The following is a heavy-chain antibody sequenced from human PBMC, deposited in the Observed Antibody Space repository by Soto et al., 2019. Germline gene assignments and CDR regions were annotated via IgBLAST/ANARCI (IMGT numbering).Heavy chain of an antibody. V-gene: IGHV4-34*01. CDR1: GGSFSGYY. Sequence: SQTLSLTCAVYGGSFSGYYWSWIRQPPGKGLEWIGEINHSGSTNYNPSLKSRVTISVDTSKNQFSLKLGSVTAADTAVYYCARGAKGPRIQLWLLFWGQGTLVTVSS. CDR3: ARGAKGPRIQLWLLF. J-gene: IGHJ4*02. CDR2: INHSGST. D-gene: IGHD5-18*01.